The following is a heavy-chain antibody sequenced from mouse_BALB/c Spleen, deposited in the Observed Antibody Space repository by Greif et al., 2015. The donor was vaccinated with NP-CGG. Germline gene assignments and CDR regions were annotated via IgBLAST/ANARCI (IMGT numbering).Heavy chain of an antibody. CDR2: INPGSGGT. CDR1: GYAFTNYL. V-gene: IGHV1-54*01. J-gene: IGHJ3*01. Sequence: QVQLKQSGAELVRPGTSVKVSCKASGYAFTNYLIEWVKQRPGQGLEWIGVINPGSGGTNYNEKFKGKATLTADKSSSTAYMQLSSLTSDDSAVYFCARSDYGNEEFAYWGQGTLVTVSA. CDR3: ARSDYGNEEFAY. D-gene: IGHD2-1*01.